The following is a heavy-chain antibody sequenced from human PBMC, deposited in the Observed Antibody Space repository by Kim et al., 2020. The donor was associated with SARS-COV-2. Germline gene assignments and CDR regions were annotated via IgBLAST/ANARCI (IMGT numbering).Heavy chain of an antibody. CDR3: ARLPFSGYSYGYGQYYYYYYMDV. V-gene: IGHV5-51*01. Sequence: GESLKISCKGSGYSFTSYWIGWVRQMPGKGLEWMGIIYPGDSDTRYSPSFQGQVTISADKSISTAYLQWSSLKASDTAMYYCARLPFSGYSYGYGQYYYYYYMDVWGKGTTVTVSS. J-gene: IGHJ6*03. CDR2: IYPGDSDT. CDR1: GYSFTSYW. D-gene: IGHD5-18*01.